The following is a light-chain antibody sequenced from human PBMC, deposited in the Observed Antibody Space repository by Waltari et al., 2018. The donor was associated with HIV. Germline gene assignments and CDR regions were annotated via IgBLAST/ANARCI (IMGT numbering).Light chain of an antibody. CDR1: IGDVGAFNY. Sequence: QSALTQPPSASGSPGQSVTISCTGTIGDVGAFNYVSWYQKHPDTAPRLIIYDVTMRPAGVPDRFSGSRSGNMASLTVSGLQADDEAYYYCCSYAGSNTVVFGGGTKLTVL. V-gene: IGLV2-8*01. J-gene: IGLJ2*01. CDR2: DVT. CDR3: CSYAGSNTVV.